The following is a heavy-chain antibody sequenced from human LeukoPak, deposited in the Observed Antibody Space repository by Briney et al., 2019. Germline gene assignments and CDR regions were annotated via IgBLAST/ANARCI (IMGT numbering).Heavy chain of an antibody. Sequence: GGSLRLSCAASGFTFSSYAMSWVRQAPGKGLEWLSDISGSGGGPHYADSVKGRFTISRDNSKNRAYRGMNSRRAEATAVYYCAKPQYYYDSRRYSAGDHWGQGTLVTVSS. J-gene: IGHJ4*02. V-gene: IGHV3-23*01. D-gene: IGHD3-22*01. CDR2: ISGSGGGP. CDR1: GFTFSSYA. CDR3: AKPQYYYDSRRYSAGDH.